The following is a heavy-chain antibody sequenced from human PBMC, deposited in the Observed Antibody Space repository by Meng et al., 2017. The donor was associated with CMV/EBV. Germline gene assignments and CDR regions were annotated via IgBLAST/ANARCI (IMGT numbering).Heavy chain of an antibody. V-gene: IGHV3-30*02. CDR3: AKVMTTVTTPLGY. CDR1: GFTFSSYG. Sequence: GESLKISCAASGFTFSSYGMHWVRQAPGKGLEWVAFIRHDGSNKYYADSVKGRFTISRDNSKNTLYLQMNSLRAEDTAVYYCAKVMTTVTTPLGYWGQGTLVTVSS. D-gene: IGHD4-11*01. CDR2: IRHDGSNK. J-gene: IGHJ4*02.